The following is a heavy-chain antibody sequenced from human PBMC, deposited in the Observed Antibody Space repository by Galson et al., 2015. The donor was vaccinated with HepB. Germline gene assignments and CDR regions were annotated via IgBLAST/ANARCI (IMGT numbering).Heavy chain of an antibody. CDR2: IYPGDSDT. Sequence: QSGAEVKKPGESLKISCKGSGYSFTSYWIGWVHQMPGKGLEWMGIIYPGDSDTRYSPSFQGQVTISADKSVSTAYPQWSSLKASDTAMYYCARPSLYLRVAVAAFDIWGQGTMVTVSS. J-gene: IGHJ3*02. D-gene: IGHD6-19*01. CDR3: ARPSLYLRVAVAAFDI. V-gene: IGHV5-51*07. CDR1: GYSFTSYW.